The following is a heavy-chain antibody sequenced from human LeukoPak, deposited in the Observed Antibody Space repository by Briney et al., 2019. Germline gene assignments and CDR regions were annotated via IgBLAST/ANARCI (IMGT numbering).Heavy chain of an antibody. CDR2: INPDSGDA. CDR1: GYTFTSHD. Sequence: ASVKVSCKASGYTFTSHDINWVRQASGQGPEWMGYINPDSGDAGYAREFQGRLTVTRDNSITTAYMELDSLTAADTAVYYCTRGWDHWGLGTLVTVSS. V-gene: IGHV1-8*01. CDR3: TRGWDH. J-gene: IGHJ4*02.